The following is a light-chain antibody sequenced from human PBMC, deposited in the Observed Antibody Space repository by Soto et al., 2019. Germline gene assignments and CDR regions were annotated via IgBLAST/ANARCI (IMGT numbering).Light chain of an antibody. Sequence: DIVMTQSPLSLSVTPGEPASISCRSSQSLLHSNGYNYLDWYLQKPGQSPQLLIYFGSNRASGVPDRFSGSGSGTDFTLTISSLQAEDVAVYFCQQYSSPPYTFGQGTRLEIK. CDR1: QSLLHSNGYNY. CDR2: FGS. CDR3: QQYSSPPYT. J-gene: IGKJ2*01. V-gene: IGKV2-28*01.